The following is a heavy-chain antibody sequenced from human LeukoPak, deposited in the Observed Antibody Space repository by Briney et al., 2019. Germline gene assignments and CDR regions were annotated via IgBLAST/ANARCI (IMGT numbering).Heavy chain of an antibody. D-gene: IGHD3-9*01. CDR2: ISSSSSYI. V-gene: IGHV3-21*04. CDR3: APGGVTGYPLLY. Sequence: GGSLRLSCAASGFTFSSYVMHWVRQAPGKGLEWVSSISSSSSYIYYADSLKGRFTISRDNAKNSLYLQMNNLRVEDTAVYYCAPGGVTGYPLLYWGQGTLVTVSS. CDR1: GFTFSSYV. J-gene: IGHJ4*02.